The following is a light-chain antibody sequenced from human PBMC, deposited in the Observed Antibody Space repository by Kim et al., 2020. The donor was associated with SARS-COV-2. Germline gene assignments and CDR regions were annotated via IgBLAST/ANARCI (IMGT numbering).Light chain of an antibody. V-gene: IGKV1-13*02. CDR3: QQYSIYWT. Sequence: SASVGDRGSITCRASQGISSALAWYQQKPGKAPKLLIYGASSLESAVPSRFSGSGSGTEFTLTISSLQPDDVATYYCQQYSIYWTFGQGTKVDIK. CDR2: GAS. CDR1: QGISSA. J-gene: IGKJ1*01.